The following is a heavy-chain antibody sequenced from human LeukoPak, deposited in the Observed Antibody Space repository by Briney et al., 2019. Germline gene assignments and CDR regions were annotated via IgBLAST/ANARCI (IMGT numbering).Heavy chain of an antibody. J-gene: IGHJ4*02. CDR2: IYHSGST. CDR1: GYSISSGYY. CDR3: ARFPYGDYADY. Sequence: SETLSLTCTVSGYSISSGYYWGWIRQPPGKGLEWIGSIYHSGSTYYNPSLKSRVTISVDTSKNQFSLKLSSVTAADTAVYYCARFPYGDYADYWGQGTLVTVSS. D-gene: IGHD4-17*01. V-gene: IGHV4-38-2*02.